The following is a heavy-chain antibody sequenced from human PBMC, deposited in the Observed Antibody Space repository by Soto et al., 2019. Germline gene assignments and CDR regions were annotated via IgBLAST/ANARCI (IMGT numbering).Heavy chain of an antibody. D-gene: IGHD3-3*01. CDR1: GFTFSSYW. CDR2: ITNDGTNT. Sequence: GGSLRLSCAASGFTFSSYWMHWVRQAPGRGLVWVSRITNDGTNTKYADSVKGRFTISRDNAKNTLYLQMNSLRVEDTAVYYCARGPPAYDCWSGYRYKGYMDVRGKGTTVTVSS. V-gene: IGHV3-74*03. J-gene: IGHJ6*03. CDR3: ARGPPAYDCWSGYRYKGYMDV.